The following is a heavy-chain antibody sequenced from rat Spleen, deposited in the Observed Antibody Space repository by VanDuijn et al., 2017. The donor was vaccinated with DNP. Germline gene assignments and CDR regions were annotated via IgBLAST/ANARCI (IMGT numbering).Heavy chain of an antibody. J-gene: IGHJ3*01. Sequence: QVQLRESGPGLVQPSQTLSLTCTASGFSLSIFHVHWVRQPPGKGLEWMGVMWSDGSTDYNSGLKSRLSISRDTSKSQVFLKMNSLQTEDTAIYFCTRDYYTSSFVYWGQGTLVTVSS. CDR2: MWSDGST. CDR3: TRDYYTSSFVY. CDR1: GFSLSIFH. V-gene: IGHV2-32*01. D-gene: IGHD1-2*01.